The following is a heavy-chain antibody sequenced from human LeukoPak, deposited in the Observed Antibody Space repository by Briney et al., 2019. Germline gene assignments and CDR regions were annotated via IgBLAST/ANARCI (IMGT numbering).Heavy chain of an antibody. CDR1: GFTFSSYS. J-gene: IGHJ4*02. Sequence: GGSLRLSCAASGFTFSSYSMNWVRQAPGKGLEWVSYISSSSSTIYYADSVKGRFTISRDNAKNSLYLQMNSLRAEDTAVYYCARDLPSGWYYFDYWGQGTLVTVSS. D-gene: IGHD6-19*01. CDR2: ISSSSSTI. CDR3: ARDLPSGWYYFDY. V-gene: IGHV3-48*04.